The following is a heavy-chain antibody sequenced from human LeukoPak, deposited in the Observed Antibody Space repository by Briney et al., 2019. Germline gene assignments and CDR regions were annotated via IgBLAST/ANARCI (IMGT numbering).Heavy chain of an antibody. J-gene: IGHJ5*02. V-gene: IGHV1-2*02. D-gene: IGHD2-2*01. CDR3: ARIEVTAENWFGP. CDR2: INPSSGGT. CDR1: GYTFTDYY. Sequence: ASVKVSCKASGYTFTDYYMHWVRQAPGQGLEWVGWINPSSGGTNYAQKFQGRVTMTRDTSISTAYVELSRLRSDATAVYYCARIEVTAENWFGPWGQETLVTVSS.